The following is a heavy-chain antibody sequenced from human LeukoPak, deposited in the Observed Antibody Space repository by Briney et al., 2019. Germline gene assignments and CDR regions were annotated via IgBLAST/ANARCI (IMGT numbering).Heavy chain of an antibody. CDR3: ARDCIGCLGLDY. V-gene: IGHV1-18*01. D-gene: IGHD5/OR15-5a*01. CDR1: GYTFTNYG. CDR2: VSAYADDT. Sequence: ASVKVSCRASGYTFTNYGISWVRQAPGQGLEWMGWVSAYADDTNYVQKFRGRITMTTDTSTSTAYVELRSLRSDDTAVYYCARDCIGCLGLDYWDQGTLVTVSS. J-gene: IGHJ4*02.